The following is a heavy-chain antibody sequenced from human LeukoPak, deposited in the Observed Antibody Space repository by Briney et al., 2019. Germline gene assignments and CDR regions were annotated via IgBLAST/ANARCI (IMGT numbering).Heavy chain of an antibody. Sequence: ASVKVSCKASGYTFTSYAMHWVRQAPGQRLEWMGWINAGNGNTKYSQKFQGRVTITRDTSASTAYMELSSLRSEDTAVYYCARGERITIFGVVTLPIDYWGQGTLVTVSS. CDR3: ARGERITIFGVVTLPIDY. CDR1: GYTFTSYA. V-gene: IGHV1-3*01. J-gene: IGHJ4*02. D-gene: IGHD3-3*01. CDR2: INAGNGNT.